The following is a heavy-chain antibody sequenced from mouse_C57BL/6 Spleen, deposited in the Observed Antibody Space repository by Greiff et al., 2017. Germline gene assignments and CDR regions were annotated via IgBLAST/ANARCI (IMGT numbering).Heavy chain of an antibody. CDR3: ARDHPGYFDY. CDR1: GFTFSDYY. CDR2: INYDGSST. V-gene: IGHV5-16*01. J-gene: IGHJ2*01. Sequence: DVHLVESEGGLVQPGSSMKLSCTASGFTFSDYYMAWVRQVPEKGLEWVANINYDGSSTYYLDSLKSRFIISRDNAKNILYLQMSSLKSEDTATYYCARDHPGYFDYWGQGTTLTVSS.